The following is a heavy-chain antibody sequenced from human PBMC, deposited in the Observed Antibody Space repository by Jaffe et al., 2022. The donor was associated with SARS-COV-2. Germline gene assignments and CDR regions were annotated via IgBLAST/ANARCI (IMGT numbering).Heavy chain of an antibody. CDR2: INHSGST. CDR1: GGSFSGYY. V-gene: IGHV4-34*01. D-gene: IGHD6-13*01. Sequence: QVQLQQWGAGLLKPSETLSLTCAVYGGSFSGYYWSWIRQPPGKGLEWIGEINHSGSTNYNPSLKSRVTISVDTSKNQFSLKLSSVTAADTAVYYCARVVVYGSSWPQRNNWFDPWGQGTLVTVSS. CDR3: ARVVVYGSSWPQRNNWFDP. J-gene: IGHJ5*02.